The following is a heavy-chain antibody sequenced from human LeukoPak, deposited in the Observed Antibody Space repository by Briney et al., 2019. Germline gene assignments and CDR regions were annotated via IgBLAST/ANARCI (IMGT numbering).Heavy chain of an antibody. Sequence: PGRSLRLSCAASGFTFSTYGLHWVRQAPGKGLEWVAVIWNDGSNKYYADSVKGRFTISRDNSKSTLYLQMNSPRAEDTAVYSCARASGPFDYWGQGTLVTVSS. CDR1: GFTFSTYG. V-gene: IGHV3-33*01. J-gene: IGHJ4*02. D-gene: IGHD3-10*01. CDR3: ARASGPFDY. CDR2: IWNDGSNK.